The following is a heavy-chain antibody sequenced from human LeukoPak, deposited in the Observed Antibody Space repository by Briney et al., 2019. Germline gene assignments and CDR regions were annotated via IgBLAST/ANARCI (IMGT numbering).Heavy chain of an antibody. CDR1: GYSFTSYW. CDR3: ARHPIASGGAYNWFAP. D-gene: IGHD6-13*01. J-gene: IGHJ5*02. V-gene: IGHV5-51*01. CDR2: IYPRDSKT. Sequence: GESLRISCKGSGYSFTSYWIAWVRQMPGKGLEWMGIIYPRDSKTIYSPSFQGQVTISVDTSINTAYLQWISLKASDTAMYYCARHPIASGGAYNWFAPWGQGTLVTVSS.